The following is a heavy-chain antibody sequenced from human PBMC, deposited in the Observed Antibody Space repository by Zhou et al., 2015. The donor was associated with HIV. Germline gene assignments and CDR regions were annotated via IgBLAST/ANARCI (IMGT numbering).Heavy chain of an antibody. V-gene: IGHV1-46*01. Sequence: QVQLVQSGAEVKKPGASVKVSCKASGYTFTSYYMHWVRQAPGQGLEWMGIINPSGGSTSYAQKFQGRVTMTRDTSTSTVYMELSSLRSEDTAVYYCARDQSQSGDRSTYYYYGMDVWGQGTTVTVSS. D-gene: IGHD3-3*01. CDR2: INPSGGST. CDR3: ARDQSQSGDRSTYYYYGMDV. CDR1: GYTFTSYY. J-gene: IGHJ6*02.